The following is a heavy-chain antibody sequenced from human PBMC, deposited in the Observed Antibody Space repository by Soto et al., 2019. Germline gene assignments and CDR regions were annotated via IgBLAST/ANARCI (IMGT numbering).Heavy chain of an antibody. J-gene: IGHJ3*01. D-gene: IGHD3-16*01. CDR2: IIPLFGTT. CDR3: ARRLDDRADEGFDV. V-gene: IGHV1-69*18. CDR1: GGTFSTYT. Sequence: QVHLVQSGAEVRKPGSSVKVSCKTSGGTFSTYTIYWVRQAPGQGLEWMGRIIPLFGTTKYAQSFQDRVTITAEESTSTTYMELSSLRAEDTDVYYCARRLDDRADEGFDVWGEGTAVTVSA.